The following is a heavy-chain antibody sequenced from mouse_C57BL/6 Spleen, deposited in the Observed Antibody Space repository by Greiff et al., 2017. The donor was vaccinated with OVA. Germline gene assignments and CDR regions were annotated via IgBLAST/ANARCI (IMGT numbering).Heavy chain of an antibody. CDR1: GYSITSGYY. CDR2: ISYDGSN. J-gene: IGHJ1*03. D-gene: IGHD1-1*01. CDR3: ARNYYGSSYVGFWYFDV. V-gene: IGHV3-6*01. Sequence: EVKLQESGPGLVKPSQSLSLTCSVTGYSITSGYYWNWIRQFPGNKLEWMGYISYDGSNNYNPSLKNRISITRDTSKNQFFLKLNSVTTEDTATYYCARNYYGSSYVGFWYFDVWGTGTTVTVSS.